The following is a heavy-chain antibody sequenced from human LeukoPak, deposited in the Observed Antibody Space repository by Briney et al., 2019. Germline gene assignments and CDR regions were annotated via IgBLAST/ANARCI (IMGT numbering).Heavy chain of an antibody. CDR3: ARVTGKTIFGVVTRGGYFDY. D-gene: IGHD3-3*01. CDR1: GCTFTSYG. V-gene: IGHV1-18*01. Sequence: ASVKVSCKASGCTFTSYGISWVRQAPGQGLEWMGWISAYNGNTNYAQKLQGRVTMTTDTSTSTAYMELRSLRSDDTAVYYCARVTGKTIFGVVTRGGYFDYWAREPWSPSPQ. CDR2: ISAYNGNT. J-gene: IGHJ4*02.